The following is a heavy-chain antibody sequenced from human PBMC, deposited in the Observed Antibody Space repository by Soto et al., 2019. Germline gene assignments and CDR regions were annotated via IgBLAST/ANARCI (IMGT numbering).Heavy chain of an antibody. D-gene: IGHD3-22*01. CDR1: GFTFSSYG. V-gene: IGHV3-30*18. Sequence: GGSLRLSCAASGFTFSSYGMHWVRQAPGKGLEWVAVISYDGSNKYYADSVRGRFTISRDNSKNTLYLQMNSLRAEDTAVYYCAKGWSYDSSGYVDYWGQGTLVTVSS. CDR2: ISYDGSNK. CDR3: AKGWSYDSSGYVDY. J-gene: IGHJ4*02.